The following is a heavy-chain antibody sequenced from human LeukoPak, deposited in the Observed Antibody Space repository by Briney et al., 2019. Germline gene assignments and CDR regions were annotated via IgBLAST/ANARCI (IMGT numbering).Heavy chain of an antibody. J-gene: IGHJ6*03. V-gene: IGHV4-38-2*02. CDR3: ARVAAAPGIYYMDV. CDR1: GYSISSGYY. D-gene: IGHD6-13*01. Sequence: PSETLSLTCTVSGYSISSGYYWGWIRQPPVKGLEWIGSIYHSGRPIYNPSLESRVTISVDTSKNQFSLKLTSVTAADTAVYYCARVAAAPGIYYMDVWGKGTTVTVSS. CDR2: IYHSGRP.